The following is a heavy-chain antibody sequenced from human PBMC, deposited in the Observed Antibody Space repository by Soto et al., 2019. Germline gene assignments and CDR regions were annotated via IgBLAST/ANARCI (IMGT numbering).Heavy chain of an antibody. CDR2: INPADSDT. V-gene: IGHV5-51*03. CDR1: GFRFTSYW. CDR3: ARVDYPDSVDFYDHMDV. J-gene: IGHJ6*03. D-gene: IGHD3-10*01. Sequence: EVQLVPSGAQVKKSGESLQISCEGSGFRFTSYWIAWVCQKPGNGLEWLGIINPADSDTRHSPSFHGQVTISADKSISTAYLQWGSLKASDTAISYCARVDYPDSVDFYDHMDVWGTGTTVTVSS.